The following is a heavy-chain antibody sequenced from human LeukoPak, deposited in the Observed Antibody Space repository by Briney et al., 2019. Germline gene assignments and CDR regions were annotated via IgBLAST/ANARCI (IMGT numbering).Heavy chain of an antibody. CDR2: IKQDGSEK. V-gene: IGHV3-7*02. Sequence: PVGSLARSCAASGFTFSSYWMSWVRQAPGKGLEWVANIKQDGSEKYYVDSVKGRFAVFRDNAKNSLSLQMSILRLEDTAVYYCERVELDFWGHCNLVAVSS. CDR3: ERVELDF. J-gene: IGHJ5*01. D-gene: IGHD5-12*01. CDR1: GFTFSSYW.